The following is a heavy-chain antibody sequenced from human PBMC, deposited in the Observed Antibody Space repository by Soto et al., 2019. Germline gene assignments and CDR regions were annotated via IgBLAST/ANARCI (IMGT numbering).Heavy chain of an antibody. Sequence: LRLSCAASGFTFSHFLMHWVRQAPGKGLEWVATISYNGREQYDADSVKGRFTTSRDNSKSTLYLQMESLRTEDTAVYYCAREQERYCSEGRCYSVDYWGQGAMVTVSS. CDR3: AREQERYCSEGRCYSVDY. CDR2: ISYNGREQ. J-gene: IGHJ4*02. V-gene: IGHV3-30*04. D-gene: IGHD2-15*01. CDR1: GFTFSHFL.